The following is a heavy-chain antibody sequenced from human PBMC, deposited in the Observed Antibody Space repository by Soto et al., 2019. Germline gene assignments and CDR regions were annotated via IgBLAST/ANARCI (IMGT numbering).Heavy chain of an antibody. CDR1: GGSISSYY. V-gene: IGHV4-59*01. CDR2: IYYSGST. D-gene: IGHD2-15*01. Sequence: PSETLSLXCTVSGGSISSYYWSWIRQPPGKGREGIGYIYYSGSTNYNPSLKSRVTISVDTSKNQFSLKLSSVTAADTAVYYCARDHCSGGSCSLDYWGQGTLVTVSS. CDR3: ARDHCSGGSCSLDY. J-gene: IGHJ4*02.